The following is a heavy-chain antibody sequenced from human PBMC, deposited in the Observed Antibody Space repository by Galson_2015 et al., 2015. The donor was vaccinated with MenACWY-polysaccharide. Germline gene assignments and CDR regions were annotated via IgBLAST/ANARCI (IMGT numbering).Heavy chain of an antibody. CDR2: IYYSRST. Sequence: TLSLTCNVSGDSTRSGGYYWSWIRQHPGKGLEWIGSIYYSRSTYYTPSLKTRIVISVDSSRNQYSLTLNSVTAADTAVYYCATQGTWDNSLEHWGQGTLVTVSS. CDR1: GDSTRSGGYY. J-gene: IGHJ1*01. V-gene: IGHV4-30-4*01. CDR3: ATQGTWDNSLEH. D-gene: IGHD2/OR15-2a*01.